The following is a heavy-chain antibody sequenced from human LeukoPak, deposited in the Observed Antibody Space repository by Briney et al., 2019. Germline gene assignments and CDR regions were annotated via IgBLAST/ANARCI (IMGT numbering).Heavy chain of an antibody. CDR2: ISAYNGNT. J-gene: IGHJ6*02. Sequence: ASVKVSCEASGYTFTSYGISWVRQAPGQGLEWMGWISAYNGNTNYAQKLQGRVTMTTDTSTSTAYMELRSLRSDDTAVYYCARAYYYYGSGSYDMDVWGQGTTVTVSS. V-gene: IGHV1-18*01. D-gene: IGHD3-10*01. CDR1: GYTFTSYG. CDR3: ARAYYYYGSGSYDMDV.